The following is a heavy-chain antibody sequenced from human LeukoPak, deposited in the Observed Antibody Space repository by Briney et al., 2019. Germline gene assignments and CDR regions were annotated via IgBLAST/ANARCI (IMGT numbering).Heavy chain of an antibody. CDR1: GFTFGKYW. CDR3: ARGYCSSNRCYVVVYFDY. J-gene: IGHJ4*02. V-gene: IGHV3-7*03. Sequence: GGSLRLSCVASGFTFGKYWMSWVRQAPGKGLEWVANIKQDGSEKFYVDSVKGRFAISRDNAKSSLYLQMNSLRAEDTAVYYCARGYCSSNRCYVVVYFDYWGQGTLVTVSS. CDR2: IKQDGSEK. D-gene: IGHD2-2*01.